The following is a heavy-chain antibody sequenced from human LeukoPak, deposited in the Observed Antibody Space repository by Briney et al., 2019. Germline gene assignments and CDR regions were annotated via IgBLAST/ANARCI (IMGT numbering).Heavy chain of an antibody. CDR3: ARAGRGSAPNWFDP. CDR1: GGSISSSSSS. J-gene: IGHJ5*02. Sequence: SETLSLTCTVSGGSISSSSSSWGWIRQPPGKGLEWIGSIYYDATLYYNPSLKSRVIISVDTSENQFSLRLSSVTAADTAVYYYARAGRGSAPNWFDPWGQGTLVTVSS. D-gene: IGHD1-26*01. V-gene: IGHV4-39*07. CDR2: IYYDATL.